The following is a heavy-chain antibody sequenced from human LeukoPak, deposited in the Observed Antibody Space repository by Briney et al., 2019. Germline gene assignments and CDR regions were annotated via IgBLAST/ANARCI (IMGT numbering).Heavy chain of an antibody. D-gene: IGHD3-16*01. CDR3: ARAMITFGGVKVYYFDY. V-gene: IGHV1-18*01. CDR2: ISAYNGNT. CDR1: GYTFTSYG. Sequence: ASVKVSCKASGYTFTSYGISWVRQAPGQGLEWMGWISAYNGNTNYAQKLQGRVTMTTDTSTSTAYMELRSLRSDDTAVYYCARAMITFGGVKVYYFDYWGQGTLVTVSS. J-gene: IGHJ4*02.